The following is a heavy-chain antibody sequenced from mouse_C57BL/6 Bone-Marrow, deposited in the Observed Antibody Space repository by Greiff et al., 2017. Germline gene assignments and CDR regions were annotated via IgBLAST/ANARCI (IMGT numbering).Heavy chain of an antibody. CDR3: ARREYDGYYVGFAY. D-gene: IGHD2-3*01. V-gene: IGHV1-82*01. Sequence: VQLQQSGPELVKPGASVKISCKASGYAFSSSWMNWVKQRPGKGLEWIGRIYPGDGDTNYNGKFKGKATLTADKSSSTAYMQLSSLTSEDSAVYFCARREYDGYYVGFAYWGQGTLVTVSA. CDR1: GYAFSSSW. CDR2: IYPGDGDT. J-gene: IGHJ3*01.